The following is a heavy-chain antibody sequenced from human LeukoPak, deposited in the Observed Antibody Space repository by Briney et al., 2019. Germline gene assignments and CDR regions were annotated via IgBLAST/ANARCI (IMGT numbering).Heavy chain of an antibody. CDR3: ARDAPYDFWSGYQSGYMDV. D-gene: IGHD3-3*01. CDR1: GFTFISYS. Sequence: GGSLRLSCAASGFTFISYSMNWVRQAPGKGLEWVSYLSSSNSIIYYADSVKGRFTISRDNAKDSLYLQMNSLRDEDTAVYYCARDAPYDFWSGYQSGYMDVWGKGTTVTVSS. J-gene: IGHJ6*03. CDR2: LSSSNSII. V-gene: IGHV3-48*02.